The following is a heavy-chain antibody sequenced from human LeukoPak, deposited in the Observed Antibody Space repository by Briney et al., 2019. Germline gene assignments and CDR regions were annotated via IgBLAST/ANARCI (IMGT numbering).Heavy chain of an antibody. J-gene: IGHJ4*02. CDR3: AKDEGGLWFGEYPLDY. CDR2: IDYDGGSG. V-gene: IGHV3-23*01. D-gene: IGHD3-10*01. Sequence: GGSLRLSCTVSGFTLSSYEMSWIRQAPGKGLEWVSRIDYDGGSGHYADSVKGRFTISRDNSKNTLYLQMNSLRAEDTAVYYCAKDEGGLWFGEYPLDYWGQGTLVTVSS. CDR1: GFTLSSYE.